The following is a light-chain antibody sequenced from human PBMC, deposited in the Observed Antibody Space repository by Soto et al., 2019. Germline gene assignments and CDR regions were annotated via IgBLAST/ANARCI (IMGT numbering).Light chain of an antibody. Sequence: QSVLTQPAPVSGCPGQPITISCTGTSSDVGSYNSVSWSQQHPGKAPKLVIYEVSDPPSGIVGGCSGSKSGNTASLTISALQPEDEAAYYCSSYTGSSTLFGSGTKVTVL. J-gene: IGLJ1*01. CDR3: SSYTGSSTL. CDR1: SSDVGSYNS. CDR2: EVS. V-gene: IGLV2-14*01.